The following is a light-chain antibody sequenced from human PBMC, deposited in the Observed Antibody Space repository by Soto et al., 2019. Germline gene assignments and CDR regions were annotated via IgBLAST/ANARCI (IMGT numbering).Light chain of an antibody. V-gene: IGKV1-27*01. CDR3: QKYNSAPLT. CDR1: QTISSW. Sequence: DIQMTQSPSTLSGSVGDRVTITCLASQTISSWLAWYQQKPGKAPKLLIYAASTSQSGVPSRFSGSGSGTDFTLTISSLQPEDVATYYCQKYNSAPLTFGGGTKVDIK. J-gene: IGKJ4*01. CDR2: AAS.